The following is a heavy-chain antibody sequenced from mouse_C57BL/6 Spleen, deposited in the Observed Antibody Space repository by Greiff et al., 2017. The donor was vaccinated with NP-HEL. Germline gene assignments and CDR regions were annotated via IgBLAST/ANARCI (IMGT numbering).Heavy chain of an antibody. D-gene: IGHD1-1*01. J-gene: IGHJ2*01. Sequence: DVHLVESGGGLVKPGGSLKLSCAASGFTFSDYGMHWVRQAPEKGLEWVAYISSGSSTIYYADTVKGRFTISRDNAKNTLFLQMTSLRSEDTAMYYCARELRYYFDYWGQGTTLTVSS. CDR1: GFTFSDYG. CDR2: ISSGSSTI. CDR3: ARELRYYFDY. V-gene: IGHV5-17*01.